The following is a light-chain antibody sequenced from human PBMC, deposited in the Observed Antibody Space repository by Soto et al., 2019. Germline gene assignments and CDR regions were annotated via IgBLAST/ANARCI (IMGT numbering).Light chain of an antibody. CDR3: QQYGNSPFT. Sequence: EIVLTQSPGTLSLSPGERATLSCRASQTISSNYLAWYQQKPGQAPRLLISGASSRATGIPDRFSGSGSGTDYTLTISRLEPEDFALYYCQQYGNSPFTFGPGTKVDIK. CDR2: GAS. CDR1: QTISSNY. V-gene: IGKV3-20*01. J-gene: IGKJ3*01.